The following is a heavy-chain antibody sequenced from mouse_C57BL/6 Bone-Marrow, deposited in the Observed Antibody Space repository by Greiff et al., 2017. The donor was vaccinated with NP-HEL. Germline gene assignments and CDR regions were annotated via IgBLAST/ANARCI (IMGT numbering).Heavy chain of an antibody. V-gene: IGHV7-3*01. D-gene: IGHD2-4*01. J-gene: IGHJ3*01. CDR2: IRNKANGYTT. CDR1: GFTFTDYY. Sequence: EVQLVESGGGLVQPGGSLSLSCAASGFTFTDYYMSWVRQPPGKALEWLGFIRNKANGYTTEYSASVKGRFTISRYNSQSILYLQMNALRAYDSATYYCARDREGDYDPCFAYWGQGTLVTVSA. CDR3: ARDREGDYDPCFAY.